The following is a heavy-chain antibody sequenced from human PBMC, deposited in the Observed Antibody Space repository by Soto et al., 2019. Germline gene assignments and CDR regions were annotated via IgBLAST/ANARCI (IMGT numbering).Heavy chain of an antibody. CDR1: GFTFSDYA. Sequence: PLGALRLPGAGSGFTFSDYAMTCVRQAPGKGLEWLSYIDFDSSPIKYADSVRGRVTVSRDNAKGSLYLQMNNLSPDDTAIYYCARGLGSSWFFIWGPGTVVTVSS. D-gene: IGHD6-13*01. V-gene: IGHV3-11*06. CDR2: IDFDSSPI. CDR3: ARGLGSSWFFI. J-gene: IGHJ4*02.